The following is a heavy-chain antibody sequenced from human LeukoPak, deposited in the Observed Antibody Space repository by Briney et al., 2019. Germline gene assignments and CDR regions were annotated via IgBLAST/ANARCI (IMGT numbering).Heavy chain of an antibody. J-gene: IGHJ6*02. V-gene: IGHV3-30-3*01. CDR1: GFTFNSYA. D-gene: IGHD4-23*01. Sequence: GGSLRLSCAASGFTFNSYAMHWVRQAPGKGLEWVAVISYDGSNKYYADSVKGRFTISRDNSKNTLYLQMNSLRAEDTAVYYCARDLTTVVTYYYGMDVWGQGTTVTVSS. CDR2: ISYDGSNK. CDR3: ARDLTTVVTYYYGMDV.